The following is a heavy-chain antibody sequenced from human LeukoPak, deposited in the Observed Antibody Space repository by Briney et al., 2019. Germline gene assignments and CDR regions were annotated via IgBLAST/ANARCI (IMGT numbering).Heavy chain of an antibody. D-gene: IGHD6-19*01. J-gene: IGHJ4*02. CDR3: AREENWGIAVAGPYYFDY. CDR1: GFTFSSYG. Sequence: GGSLRVPCAASGFTFSSYGMHWVRQAPGKGLEWVAVISYDGSNKYYADSVKGRFTISRDNSKNTLYLQMNSLRAEDTAVYYCAREENWGIAVAGPYYFDYWGQGTLVTVSS. V-gene: IGHV3-30*03. CDR2: ISYDGSNK.